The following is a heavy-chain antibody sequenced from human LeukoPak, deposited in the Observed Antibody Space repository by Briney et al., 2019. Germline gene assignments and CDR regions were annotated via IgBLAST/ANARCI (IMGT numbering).Heavy chain of an antibody. Sequence: PGRSLRLSCAASGFTFDDYAMHWVRQAPGKGLEWVSGISWNSGSIGYADSVKGRFTISRDNAKNSLYLQMNSLRAEDTAVYYCARDRYYDSSGLPAYWGQGTLVTVSS. D-gene: IGHD3-22*01. J-gene: IGHJ4*02. V-gene: IGHV3-9*01. CDR2: ISWNSGSI. CDR3: ARDRYYDSSGLPAY. CDR1: GFTFDDYA.